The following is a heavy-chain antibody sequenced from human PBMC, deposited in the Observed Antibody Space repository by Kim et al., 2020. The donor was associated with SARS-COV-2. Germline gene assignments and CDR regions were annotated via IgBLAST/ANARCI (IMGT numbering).Heavy chain of an antibody. Sequence: SETLSLTCTVSGVSISGSTDYWGWIRQPPGKGLEWIGTLYYSGSTYYNSSLKSRVNISADMSKNQFSLEVNSVTAADTAVYYCTRLSGSWKHNWIDPWGQGVLVTVSS. CDR2: LYYSGST. V-gene: IGHV4-39*01. D-gene: IGHD6-19*01. J-gene: IGHJ5*02. CDR3: TRLSGSWKHNWIDP. CDR1: GVSISGSTDY.